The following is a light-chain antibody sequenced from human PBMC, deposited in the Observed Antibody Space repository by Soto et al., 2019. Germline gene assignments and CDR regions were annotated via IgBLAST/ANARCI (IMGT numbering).Light chain of an antibody. CDR2: AGS. CDR3: QKYNSAPWM. J-gene: IGKJ1*01. Sequence: DIQMTQSPSSLSASVGDRVTITCRASQVIDNYLAWYQQQPGKVPRLLIYAGSVLQAGVPPRFTGSGSGTDFTLTISSLQTDDVANYFCQKYNSAPWMFGQGTKVEIK. CDR1: QVIDNY. V-gene: IGKV1-27*01.